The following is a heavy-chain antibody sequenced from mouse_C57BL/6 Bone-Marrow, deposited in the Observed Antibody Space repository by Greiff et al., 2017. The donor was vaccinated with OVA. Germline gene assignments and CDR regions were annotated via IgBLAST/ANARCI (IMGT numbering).Heavy chain of an antibody. CDR2: IDPSDSYT. V-gene: IGHV1-69*01. J-gene: IGHJ1*03. CDR1: GYTFTSYW. CDR3: ARGVRRYFDV. D-gene: IGHD2-2*01. Sequence: QVQLQQPGAELVMPGASVKLSCKASGYTFTSYWMHWVKQRPGQGLEWIGEIDPSDSYTNYNQKFKGKSTLTVDKSSSTAYMQLSSLTSEDSAVYYCARGVRRYFDVWGTGTTVTVSS.